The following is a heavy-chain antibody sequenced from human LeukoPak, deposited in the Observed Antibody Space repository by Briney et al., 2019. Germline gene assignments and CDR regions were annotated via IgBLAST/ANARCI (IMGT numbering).Heavy chain of an antibody. CDR3: ARDDDSSGYYSLPFDI. CDR1: GFTFSRYG. Sequence: PGKSLRLSCAAPGFTFSRYGMHWVRQAPGKGLEWVAVISYDGSNKYYVASVKGRFTISKDNSKNTLYLQMNSLRAEDTAVYYCARDDDSSGYYSLPFDIWGQGTMVTVSS. J-gene: IGHJ3*02. CDR2: ISYDGSNK. V-gene: IGHV3-30*03. D-gene: IGHD3-22*01.